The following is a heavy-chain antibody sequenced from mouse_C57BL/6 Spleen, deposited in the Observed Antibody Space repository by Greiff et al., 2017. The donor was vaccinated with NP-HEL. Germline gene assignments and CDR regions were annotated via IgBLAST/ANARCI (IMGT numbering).Heavy chain of an antibody. CDR2: ISSGSSTI. V-gene: IGHV5-17*01. CDR1: GFTFSDYG. J-gene: IGHJ1*03. CDR3: ARGLLQWYFGV. D-gene: IGHD2-3*01. Sequence: EVHLVESGGGLVMPGGSLKLSCAASGFTFSDYGMHWVRQAPEKGLEWVAYISSGSSTIYYADTVKGRFTISRDKAKNTLFLQMTSLRSEDTAMYYCARGLLQWYFGVWGTETTVTVSS.